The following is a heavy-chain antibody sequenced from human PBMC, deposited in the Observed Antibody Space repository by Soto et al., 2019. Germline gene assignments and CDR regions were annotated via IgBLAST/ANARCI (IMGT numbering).Heavy chain of an antibody. Sequence: QVQLVQSGAEVKKPGASVKVSCQASGYTFTTYGISWVRQAPGQGLAWVGWISAYSGNTKYAQKLQGRVTVTTDTSTSTTYMEVRSLRSDDTAVYYWARGGYGDYWGQGTLVTTSS. CDR2: ISAYSGNT. CDR1: GYTFTTYG. J-gene: IGHJ4*02. CDR3: ARGGYGDY. V-gene: IGHV1-18*01. D-gene: IGHD5-18*01.